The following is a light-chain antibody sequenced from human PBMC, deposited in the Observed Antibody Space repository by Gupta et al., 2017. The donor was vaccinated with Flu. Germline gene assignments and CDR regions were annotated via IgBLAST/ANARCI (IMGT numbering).Light chain of an antibody. CDR1: QSVSSY. Sequence: EIVLTQSPATLSLSPGERATRYCRASQSVSSYLAWYQQKPGQAPRLIIYDASNRATGLPDRFSGSGYVKDFTLTSSSLEHEDFAVYYGQHRSNWQAFGQGTRMEIK. J-gene: IGKJ5*01. CDR2: DAS. CDR3: QHRSNWQA. V-gene: IGKV3-11*01.